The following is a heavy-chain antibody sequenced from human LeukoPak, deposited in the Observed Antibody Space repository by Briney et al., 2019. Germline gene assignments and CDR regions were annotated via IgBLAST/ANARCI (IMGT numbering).Heavy chain of an antibody. CDR2: IKPDGGEK. D-gene: IGHD3-22*01. CDR3: ARNTYYYERSGWKAFDI. Sequence: GESLRLSCAASGFTFSSYMMTWVRQAPGKGLEWVANIKPDGGEKFYVDSVRGRFTISRDNAKNSLYLQMNSLRVEDTAVYYCARNTYYYERSGWKAFDIWGQGTMVTVSS. CDR1: GFTFSSYM. V-gene: IGHV3-7*01. J-gene: IGHJ3*02.